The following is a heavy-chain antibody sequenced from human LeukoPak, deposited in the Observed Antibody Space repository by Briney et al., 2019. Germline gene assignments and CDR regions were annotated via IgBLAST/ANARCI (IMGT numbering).Heavy chain of an antibody. CDR1: GGSISSYY. CDR2: IYTSGST. CDR3: ARDRVDCSSTSCYPGYYYYYMDV. V-gene: IGHV4-4*07. J-gene: IGHJ6*03. Sequence: PSETLSLTCTVSGGSISSYYWSWIRQPAGKGLEWIGRIYTSGSTNYNPSLKSRVTMSVDTSKNQFSLKLSSVTAADTAVYYCARDRVDCSSTSCYPGYYYYYMDVWGKGTTITVSS. D-gene: IGHD2-2*01.